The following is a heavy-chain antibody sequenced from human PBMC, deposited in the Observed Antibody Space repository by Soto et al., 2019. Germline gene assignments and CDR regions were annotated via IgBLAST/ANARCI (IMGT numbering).Heavy chain of an antibody. CDR3: ARRGYSYGYYYYYYMDV. Sequence: RGESLKISCKGSGYSFTSYWIGWVRQMPGKGLEWMGIIYPGDSDTRYSPSFQGQVTISADKSISTAYLQWSSLKASDTAMYYCARRGYSYGYYYYYYMDVWGKGTTVTVSS. CDR1: GYSFTSYW. V-gene: IGHV5-51*01. J-gene: IGHJ6*03. CDR2: IYPGDSDT. D-gene: IGHD5-18*01.